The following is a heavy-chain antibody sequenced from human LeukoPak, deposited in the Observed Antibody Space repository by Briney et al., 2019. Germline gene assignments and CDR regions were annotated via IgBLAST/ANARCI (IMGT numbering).Heavy chain of an antibody. V-gene: IGHV1-2*02. CDR2: INPNSGGT. D-gene: IGHD6-13*01. CDR1: GYIFTGYY. J-gene: IGHJ4*02. Sequence: ASVKVSCKASGYIFTGYYMHWVRQAPGQGLEWMGWINPNSGGTNYAQKFQGRVTMTRDTSISTAYMELSRLRSDDTAVYYCARSQNRIAAAGTRGNIIDYWGQGTLVTVSS. CDR3: ARSQNRIAAAGTRGNIIDY.